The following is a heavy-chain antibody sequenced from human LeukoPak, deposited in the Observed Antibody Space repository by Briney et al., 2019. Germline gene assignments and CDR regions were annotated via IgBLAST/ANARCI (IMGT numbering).Heavy chain of an antibody. CDR1: GYTFTGYY. V-gene: IGHV1-2*02. J-gene: IGHJ4*02. D-gene: IGHD6-19*01. Sequence: ASVKVSCKASGYTFTGYYMHWVRQAPGQGLEWMGWINPNSGGTNYAQKFQGRVTMTRDTSISTAYMELSRLRSDDTAVYYCARDTTAVAGNYFDHWGQGTLVTVSS. CDR2: INPNSGGT. CDR3: ARDTTAVAGNYFDH.